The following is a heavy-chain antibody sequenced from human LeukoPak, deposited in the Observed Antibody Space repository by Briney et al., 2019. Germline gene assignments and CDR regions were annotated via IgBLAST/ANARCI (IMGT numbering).Heavy chain of an antibody. CDR3: AATYDSSGYYLDY. D-gene: IGHD3-22*01. J-gene: IGHJ4*02. CDR1: GFTFTSSA. Sequence: SVKVSCKASGFTFTSSAMQWVRQARGQRLEWIGWIVVGSGNTNYAQKFQERVTITRDMSTSTAYMELSSLRSEDTAVYYCAATYDSSGYYLDYWGQGTLVTVSS. CDR2: IVVGSGNT. V-gene: IGHV1-58*02.